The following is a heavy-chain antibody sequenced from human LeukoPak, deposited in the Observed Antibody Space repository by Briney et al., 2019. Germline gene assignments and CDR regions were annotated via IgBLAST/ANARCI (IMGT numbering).Heavy chain of an antibody. V-gene: IGHV4-4*07. CDR2: IYTSGST. J-gene: IGHJ4*02. CDR3: ARAKAGSSSGFPYYFDC. D-gene: IGHD6-19*01. CDR1: GGSISSYY. Sequence: SETLSLSCTVSGGSISSYYWSWVRQPAGQGLEWFGRIYTSGSTTYNPSPTSRVTMSVDTTKNQFSLKLSSVTAAGTAVYYCARAKAGSSSGFPYYFDCWGQGTLVTVSS.